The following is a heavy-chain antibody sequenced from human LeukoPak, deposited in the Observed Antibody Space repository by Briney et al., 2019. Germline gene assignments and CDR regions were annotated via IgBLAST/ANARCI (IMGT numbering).Heavy chain of an antibody. Sequence: GGSLRLSCVASGFTFTTYTMNWVRQAPGKGLEWVSSISGTSRYIYYVDSVKGRFTISRDNAQNSLYLQMNSLTAEDTAVYYCARDGRYSDYDFDYWGRGTLVTVSS. D-gene: IGHD6-25*01. J-gene: IGHJ4*02. CDR2: ISGTSRYI. V-gene: IGHV3-21*01. CDR3: ARDGRYSDYDFDY. CDR1: GFTFTTYT.